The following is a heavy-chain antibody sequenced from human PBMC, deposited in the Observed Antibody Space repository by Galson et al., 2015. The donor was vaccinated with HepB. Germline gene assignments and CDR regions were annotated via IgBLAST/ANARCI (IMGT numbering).Heavy chain of an antibody. D-gene: IGHD2-2*02. J-gene: IGHJ6*03. CDR2: MNPNSGNT. Sequence: SVKVSCKASGYTFTSYDVNWVRQATGQGLEWMGWMNPNSGNTGYAQKFQGRVTMTRNTSISTAYMELSSLRSEDTAVYYCARSYCSSTSCYIWGSYYYYYMDVWGKGTTVTVSS. CDR3: ARSYCSSTSCYIWGSYYYYYMDV. V-gene: IGHV1-8*01. CDR1: GYTFTSYD.